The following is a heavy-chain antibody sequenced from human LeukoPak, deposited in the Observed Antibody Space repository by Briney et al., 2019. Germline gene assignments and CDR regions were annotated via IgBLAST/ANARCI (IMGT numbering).Heavy chain of an antibody. Sequence: SETLSLTCTVSGGSISSYYWSWIRQPPGKGLEWIGYIYYSGSTNYNPSLKSRVTISVDTSKNQFSLKLSSVTAADTAVYYCARHRQWFGESYLDYWGQGTLVTVSS. CDR3: ARHRQWFGESYLDY. V-gene: IGHV4-59*08. D-gene: IGHD3-10*01. CDR1: GGSISSYY. J-gene: IGHJ4*02. CDR2: IYYSGST.